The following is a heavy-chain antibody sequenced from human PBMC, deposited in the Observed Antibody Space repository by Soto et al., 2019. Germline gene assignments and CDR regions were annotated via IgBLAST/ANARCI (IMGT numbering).Heavy chain of an antibody. CDR1: GGSISSGGYS. CDR3: ASGSRVNYYYFDLDV. J-gene: IGHJ6*02. V-gene: IGHV4-30-2*01. D-gene: IGHD1-26*01. Sequence: LSLTCAVSGGSISSGGYSWNWIRQPPGKGLEWIGYIYQSVNTYYNPSLESRVTISVDWSNNQFSLKLSSVTAADTAVYYCASGSRVNYYYFDLDVWGQGTTVTVSS. CDR2: IYQSVNT.